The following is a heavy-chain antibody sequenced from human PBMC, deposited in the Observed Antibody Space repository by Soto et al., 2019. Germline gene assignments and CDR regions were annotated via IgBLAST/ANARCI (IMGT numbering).Heavy chain of an antibody. CDR2: IYYSGST. V-gene: IGHV4-59*01. D-gene: IGHD2-21*02. CDR3: ARDLWGYCGTDCYPLDV. J-gene: IGHJ6*02. Sequence: SETLSLTCTVSGGSISSYYWSWIRQPPGKGLEWIGYIYYSGSTNYNPSLKSRVTISVDTSKNQFSLKLNSVTAADTAVYYCARDLWGYCGTDCYPLDVWGQGTTVTVSS. CDR1: GGSISSYY.